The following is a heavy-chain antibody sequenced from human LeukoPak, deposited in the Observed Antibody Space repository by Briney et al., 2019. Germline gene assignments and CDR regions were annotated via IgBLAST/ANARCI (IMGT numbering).Heavy chain of an antibody. J-gene: IGHJ4*02. CDR2: ISYDGSNK. V-gene: IGHV3-30*04. CDR1: GFTFSSYA. Sequence: GRSLRLSCAASGFTFSSYAMHWVRQAPGKGLEWVAVISYDGSNKYYADSVKGRFTISRDNSKNTLYLQMNSLRAEDTAVYYCARDDYYGSGSSLGSFDYWGQGTLVTVSS. D-gene: IGHD3-10*01. CDR3: ARDDYYGSGSSLGSFDY.